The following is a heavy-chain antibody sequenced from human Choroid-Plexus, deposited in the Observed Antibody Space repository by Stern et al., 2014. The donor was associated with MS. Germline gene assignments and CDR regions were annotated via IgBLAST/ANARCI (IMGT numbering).Heavy chain of an antibody. Sequence: VHLVESGGGVDKPGGPLRLSCVASGFTFGSCAMHWVRQAPGKGLEWVAGVSYDGSNKYYADSVKGRFTISRDNSQNTLYMQMSSLRPEDTAVYYCAKDRQYLTYFFDHWGQGSLVTVSS. CDR3: AKDRQYLTYFFDH. CDR2: VSYDGSNK. V-gene: IGHV3-30*18. J-gene: IGHJ5*02. D-gene: IGHD2/OR15-2a*01. CDR1: GFTFGSCA.